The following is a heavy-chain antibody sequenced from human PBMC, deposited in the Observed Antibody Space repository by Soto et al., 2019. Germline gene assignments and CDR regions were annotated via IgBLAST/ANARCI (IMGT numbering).Heavy chain of an antibody. V-gene: IGHV4-61*01. D-gene: IGHD6-13*01. J-gene: IGHJ4*02. CDR2: IYYSGST. Sequence: SETLSLTCTVSGGSVSSGSYYWIWIRQPPGKGLEWIGYIYYSGSTNYNPSLKSRVTISVDTSKNQFSLKLSSVTAADTAVYYCARVIAAAGIDYWGQGTLVTVSS. CDR1: GGSVSSGSYY. CDR3: ARVIAAAGIDY.